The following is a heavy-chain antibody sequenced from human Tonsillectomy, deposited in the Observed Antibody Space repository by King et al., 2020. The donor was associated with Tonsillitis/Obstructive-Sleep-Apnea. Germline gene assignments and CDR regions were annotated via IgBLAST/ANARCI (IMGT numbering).Heavy chain of an antibody. CDR2: IYSGGST. CDR3: ARDSYYYDSSGYYGDAFDI. J-gene: IGHJ3*02. Sequence: VQLVESGGGLVQPGGSLRLSCAASGFTVSSNYMSWVRQAPGKGLEWVSVIYSGGSTYYAVSVKGRFTISRDISKNTLYLQMNSLRAEDTAVYYCARDSYYYDSSGYYGDAFDIWGQGTMVTVSS. CDR1: GFTVSSNY. V-gene: IGHV3-66*01. D-gene: IGHD3-22*01.